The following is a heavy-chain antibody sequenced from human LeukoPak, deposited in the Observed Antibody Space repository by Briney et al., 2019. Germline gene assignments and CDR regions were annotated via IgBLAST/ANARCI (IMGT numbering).Heavy chain of an antibody. D-gene: IGHD2-2*01. CDR2: ISIAGDP. J-gene: IGHJ3*02. Sequence: GGSLRLSCTASGFTFSSYDMHWVRQDKVKGLEWVSAISIAGDPYYLGSVKGRFTISRENAKNSFYLHMNGLRSEDTAVYYCAGQARPGAAEGAFDIWGQGTMVTVSS. V-gene: IGHV3-13*05. CDR1: GFTFSSYD. CDR3: AGQARPGAAEGAFDI.